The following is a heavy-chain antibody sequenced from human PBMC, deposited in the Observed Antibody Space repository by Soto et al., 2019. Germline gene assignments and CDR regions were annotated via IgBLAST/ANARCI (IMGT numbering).Heavy chain of an antibody. CDR1: GYSFTSYW. D-gene: IGHD3-22*01. Sequence: GESLKISCKGSGYSFTSYWISWVRQMPGKGLEWMGSIDPSDSYTNYSPSFQGHVTISADKSISTAYLQWSSLKASDTAMYYCARHLQPVYYDSSGYWPRAFDIWGQGTMVTVSS. V-gene: IGHV5-10-1*01. J-gene: IGHJ3*02. CDR2: IDPSDSYT. CDR3: ARHLQPVYYDSSGYWPRAFDI.